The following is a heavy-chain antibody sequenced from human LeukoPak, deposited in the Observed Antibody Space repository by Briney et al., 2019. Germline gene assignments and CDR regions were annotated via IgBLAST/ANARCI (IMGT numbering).Heavy chain of an antibody. Sequence: PGGSLRLSCAASEFTFSSYSMNWVRQAPGKGLEWVSSISSSSSYIYYADSVKGRFTISRDNAKNSLYLQMNSLRAEDTAVYYCARDNYDSSGFDYWGQGTLVTVSS. CDR3: ARDNYDSSGFDY. J-gene: IGHJ4*02. CDR1: EFTFSSYS. CDR2: ISSSSSYI. D-gene: IGHD3-22*01. V-gene: IGHV3-21*01.